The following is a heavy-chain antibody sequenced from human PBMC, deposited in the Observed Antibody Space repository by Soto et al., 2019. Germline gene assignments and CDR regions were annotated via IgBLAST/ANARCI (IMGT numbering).Heavy chain of an antibody. Sequence: GGSLRLSCAASGFTFSSYGMHWVRQAPGKGLEWVAVIWYDGSNKYYADSVKGRFTISRDNSKNTLYLQMNSLRAEDTAVYYCARVKYPAAYCSGGSCGTWGGPTLWYMDVWGKGTTVTVSS. CDR3: ARVKYPAAYCSGGSCGTWGGPTLWYMDV. D-gene: IGHD2-15*01. CDR1: GFTFSSYG. V-gene: IGHV3-33*08. CDR2: IWYDGSNK. J-gene: IGHJ6*03.